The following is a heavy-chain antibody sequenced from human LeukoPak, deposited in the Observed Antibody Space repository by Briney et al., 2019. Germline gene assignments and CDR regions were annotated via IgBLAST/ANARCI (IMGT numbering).Heavy chain of an antibody. V-gene: IGHV3-48*02. CDR2: ISSSSSTV. D-gene: IGHD1-20*01. Sequence: GRSLRLSCAASGFTFSTYSMSWVRQAPGEGLEWVSYISSSSSTVYYADSVKGRFTISRDNAKNSLHLEANSLRDEDTAVFYCARLNGRSFDYWGQGTLVTVSS. J-gene: IGHJ4*02. CDR3: ARLNGRSFDY. CDR1: GFTFSTYS.